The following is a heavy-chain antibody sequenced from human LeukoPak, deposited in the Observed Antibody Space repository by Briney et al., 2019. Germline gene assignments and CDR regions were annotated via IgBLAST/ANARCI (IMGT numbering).Heavy chain of an antibody. J-gene: IGHJ6*02. Sequence: PGGSLRLSCTASGFTFHDYGMNWVRQVPGKGLEWVSGIKWNGVVTSYSDSVKGRFIISRDNAKNSLYLQMNSLRVEDTALYFCARDGGYCNTRTCFRGDYHHGMDVWGQGTAVTVSS. CDR1: GFTFHDYG. V-gene: IGHV3-20*04. D-gene: IGHD2-15*01. CDR2: IKWNGVVT. CDR3: ARDGGYCNTRTCFRGDYHHGMDV.